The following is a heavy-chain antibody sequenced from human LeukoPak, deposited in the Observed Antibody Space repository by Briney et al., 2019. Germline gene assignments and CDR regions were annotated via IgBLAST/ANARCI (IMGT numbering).Heavy chain of an antibody. D-gene: IGHD4-17*01. CDR3: ARLIGDYVPYFQH. J-gene: IGHJ1*01. CDR1: GGSITINNFY. CDR2: IYYTGST. V-gene: IGHV4-39*01. Sequence: SETLSLTCTVSGGSITINNFYWGWIRQPPGKGLEWIGSIYYTGSTYYNPSHESRVTISVDTSRNQFSLKLYSVTAADTAVYCCARLIGDYVPYFQHWGQGTLVTVSS.